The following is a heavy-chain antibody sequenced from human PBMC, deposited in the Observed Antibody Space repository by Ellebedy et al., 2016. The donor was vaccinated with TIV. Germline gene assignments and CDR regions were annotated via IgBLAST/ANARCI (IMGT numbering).Heavy chain of an antibody. CDR3: ARAESDEYGSGVYYYYGMDV. J-gene: IGHJ6*02. CDR2: IIPMFGTA. D-gene: IGHD3-10*01. Sequence: SVKVSXXASGYTFTSSDINWVRQAPGQGLEWMGGIIPMFGTANYAQKFQVRVTITADESTSTAYMELSSLRSEDTAVYYCARAESDEYGSGVYYYYGMDVWGQGTTVTVSS. CDR1: GYTFTSSD. V-gene: IGHV1-69*13.